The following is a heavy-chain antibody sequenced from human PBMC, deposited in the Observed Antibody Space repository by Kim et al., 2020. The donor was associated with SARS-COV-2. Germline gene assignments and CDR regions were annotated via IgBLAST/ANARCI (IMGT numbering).Heavy chain of an antibody. Sequence: YEQKVKRRVTMTRDTSINTGYMELSSLRSEDTAVYYCARDYYGSEYGNFEYWGQGTLVTVSS. CDR3: ARDYYGSEYGNFEY. D-gene: IGHD3-10*01. J-gene: IGHJ4*02. V-gene: IGHV1-8*01.